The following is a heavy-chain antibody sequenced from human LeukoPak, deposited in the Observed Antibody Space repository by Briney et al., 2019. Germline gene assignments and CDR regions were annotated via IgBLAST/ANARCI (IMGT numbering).Heavy chain of an antibody. V-gene: IGHV1-69*04. D-gene: IGHD1-26*01. CDR1: GGTFSSYA. CDR2: IIPILGIA. Sequence: ASVKVSCKASGGTFSSYAISWVRQAPGQGLEWMGRIIPILGIANYAQKFQGRVTITADKSTSTAYMELSSLRSEDTAVYYCARDWELQGFDYWGQGTLVTVSS. J-gene: IGHJ4*02. CDR3: ARDWELQGFDY.